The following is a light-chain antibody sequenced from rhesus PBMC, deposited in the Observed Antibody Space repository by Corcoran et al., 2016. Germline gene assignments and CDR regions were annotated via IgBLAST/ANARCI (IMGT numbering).Light chain of an antibody. V-gene: IGKV1-25*01. Sequence: DIQMTQSPSSLSASVGDRVTITCRASQGITNDLAWYQQKPGETPKLLIYEASILQSGIPSRFSGSGSVTDFTLTISSLQSEDFATYYCQHYYSTPYSFGQGTKVEIK. CDR2: EAS. CDR3: QHYYSTPYS. J-gene: IGKJ2*01. CDR1: QGITND.